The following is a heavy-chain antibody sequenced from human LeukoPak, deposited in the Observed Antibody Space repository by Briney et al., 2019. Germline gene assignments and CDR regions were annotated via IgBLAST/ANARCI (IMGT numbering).Heavy chain of an antibody. CDR1: GFSLSNYG. CDR2: LLYDGNTK. V-gene: IGHV3-33*01. J-gene: IGHJ6*03. D-gene: IGHD1-14*01. Sequence: GGSLRLSCAASGFSLSNYGMHWVRQAPGKGLEWVAALLYDGNTKHYADSVRGRFTISRDISKNTFYVQMNSLTAEDTAVYYCARDHRPEIQYYYMDVWGKGTTVAVFS. CDR3: ARDHRPEIQYYYMDV.